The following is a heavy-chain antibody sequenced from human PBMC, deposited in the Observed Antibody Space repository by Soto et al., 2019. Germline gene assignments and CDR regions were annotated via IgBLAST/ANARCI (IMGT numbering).Heavy chain of an antibody. J-gene: IGHJ4*02. CDR3: AKDPVGQRDSNYFDSSGFSHHFDY. CDR2: ISYDGNNK. V-gene: IGHV3-30*18. CDR1: GFTFSNYG. D-gene: IGHD3-22*01. Sequence: PGGSLRLSCAASGFTFSNYGMHWVRQAPGKGLEWVAVISYDGNNKYYGDSVKGRFTISRDNSKNTLYLQMNSLRSEDTAVYYCAKDPVGQRDSNYFDSSGFSHHFDYWGQGT.